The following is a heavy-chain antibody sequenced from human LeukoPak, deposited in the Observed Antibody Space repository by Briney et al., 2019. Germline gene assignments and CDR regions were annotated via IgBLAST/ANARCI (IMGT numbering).Heavy chain of an antibody. J-gene: IGHJ6*02. V-gene: IGHV1-18*01. D-gene: IGHD1-14*01. CDR1: GYTFTSYG. CDR3: ARPQGQSRMYPYYYGMDV. CDR2: ISAYNGIT. Sequence: ASVKVSCKASGYTFTSYGISWVRQAPGQGLEWMGYISAYNGITNYAQKLQGRVTMTTDISTSTAYMELRSLRSDDTAVYYCARPQGQSRMYPYYYGMDVWGQGTTVTVSS.